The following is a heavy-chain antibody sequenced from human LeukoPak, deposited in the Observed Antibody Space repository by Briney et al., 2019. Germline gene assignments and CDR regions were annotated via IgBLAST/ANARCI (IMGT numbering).Heavy chain of an antibody. J-gene: IGHJ4*02. CDR1: GFTFSSYE. V-gene: IGHV3-48*03. CDR3: ARDLIGHSYGWSPREYFDY. Sequence: GGSLRLSXAASGFTFSSYEMNWVCQAPGKGLEWVSYSSSSGSTIYYADSVKGRFTISRDNAKNSLYLQMNSLRAEDTAVYYCARDLIGHSYGWSPREYFDYWGQGTLVTVSS. D-gene: IGHD5-18*01. CDR2: SSSSGSTI.